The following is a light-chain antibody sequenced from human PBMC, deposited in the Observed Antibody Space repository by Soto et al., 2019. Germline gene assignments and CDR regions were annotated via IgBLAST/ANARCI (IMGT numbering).Light chain of an antibody. V-gene: IGLV2-14*02. CDR2: EGT. J-gene: IGLJ2*01. CDR3: CSYASSRDVF. Sequence: QSAPTQPASVSGSPGQSITITCTGTSSDVGSYNLVSWYQQHPGKAPKLMIYEGTKRPSGVSNRFSGSKSANAASLTISGLQAEDEAHYYCCSYASSRDVFFGGGTKLTVL. CDR1: SSDVGSYNL.